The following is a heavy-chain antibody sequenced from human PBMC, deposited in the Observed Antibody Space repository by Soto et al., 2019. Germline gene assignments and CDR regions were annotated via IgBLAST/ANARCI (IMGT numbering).Heavy chain of an antibody. CDR3: ARELYSGYDPVIFDY. J-gene: IGHJ4*02. D-gene: IGHD5-12*01. Sequence: EVQLVESGGGLVKPGGSLRLSCAASGFTFSSYSMNWVRQAPGKGLEWVSSISSSSSYIYYADSVKGRFTISRDNAKNSLYLQMNSLRAEDTAVYYCARELYSGYDPVIFDYWGQGTLVTVSA. CDR2: ISSSSSYI. V-gene: IGHV3-21*01. CDR1: GFTFSSYS.